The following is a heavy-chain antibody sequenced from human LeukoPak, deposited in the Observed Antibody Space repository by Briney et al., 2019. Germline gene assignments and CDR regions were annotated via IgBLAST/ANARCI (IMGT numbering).Heavy chain of an antibody. Sequence: PGGSLRLSCAAAGFTFSSYSMNWVRQAPGKGLEWVSYISSSSSTIYYADSVKGRFTISRDNAKNSLYLQMNSLRAEDTAVYYCARDDYDLWSGDTARFDYWGQGTLVTVSS. CDR2: ISSSSSTI. CDR3: ARDDYDLWSGDTARFDY. D-gene: IGHD3-3*01. V-gene: IGHV3-48*01. CDR1: GFTFSSYS. J-gene: IGHJ4*02.